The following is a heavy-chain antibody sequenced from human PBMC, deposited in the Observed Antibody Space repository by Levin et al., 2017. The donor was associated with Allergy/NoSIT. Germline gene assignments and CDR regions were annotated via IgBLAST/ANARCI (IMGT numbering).Heavy chain of an antibody. CDR1: GFALSGFA. J-gene: IGHJ4*02. CDR3: AKSQGLSGRSFGD. Sequence: HAGGSLRLSCAASGFALSGFAMSWVRQAPGQGLGWVPAISDSGAHTYYADPVMGRFTIPRDNSSNWVFLQTNTRGAEDTAVYYCAKSQGLSGRSFGDWGQGTLVTVSS. D-gene: IGHD1-26*01. V-gene: IGHV3-23*01. CDR2: ISDSGAHT.